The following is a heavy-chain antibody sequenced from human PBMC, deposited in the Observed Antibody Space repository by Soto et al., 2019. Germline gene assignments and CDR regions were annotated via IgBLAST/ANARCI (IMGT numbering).Heavy chain of an antibody. V-gene: IGHV3-23*01. Sequence: SGGSLRLSCVSSGFIFSSFAMNWVRRAPGKGLEWVAGINGNGGRTFYADSVKGRFAVSRDNSKNTLYLQMNSLRAEDTAVYYCAREGDGYKFHDAFDIWGQGTMVTVSS. CDR3: AREGDGYKFHDAFDI. CDR2: INGNGGRT. CDR1: GFIFSSFA. J-gene: IGHJ3*02. D-gene: IGHD5-12*01.